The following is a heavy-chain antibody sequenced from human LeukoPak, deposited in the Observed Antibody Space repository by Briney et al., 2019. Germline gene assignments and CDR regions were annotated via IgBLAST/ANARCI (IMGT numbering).Heavy chain of an antibody. CDR3: ARRGGWPKTDPFDY. CDR2: IYSRGST. J-gene: IGHJ4*02. D-gene: IGHD6-19*01. Sequence: SETLSLTCTVSGGSISSGNYYLNWIRQPAGKGLEWIGRIYSRGSTNYNSSLKSRVTISLDTSKNQFSLKLTSVTAADTAVYYCARRGGWPKTDPFDYWGQGTLVTVSS. V-gene: IGHV4-61*02. CDR1: GGSISSGNYY.